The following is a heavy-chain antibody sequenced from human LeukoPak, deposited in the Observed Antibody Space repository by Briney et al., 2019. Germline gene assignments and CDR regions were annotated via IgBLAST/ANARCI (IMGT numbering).Heavy chain of an antibody. CDR3: AKARRTVTTFFDY. D-gene: IGHD4-17*01. Sequence: PGGSLRLSCAASGFTFSSYAMTWVRQAPGKGLEWVSVISGSGGSTYYADSVKGRFTTSRDNSKNTPYLQMNSLRAEDTAVYYCAKARRTVTTFFDYWGQGTLVTVSS. CDR2: ISGSGGST. CDR1: GFTFSSYA. J-gene: IGHJ4*02. V-gene: IGHV3-23*01.